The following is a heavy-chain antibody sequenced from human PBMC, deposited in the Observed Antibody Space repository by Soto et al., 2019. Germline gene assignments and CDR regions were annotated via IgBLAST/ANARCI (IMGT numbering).Heavy chain of an antibody. CDR3: ATLWGQD. D-gene: IGHD3-10*01. Sequence: QLQLQESGPGLVKPSETLSLTCTVSGGSISSSSYYWGWIRQPPGKGLEWIGRIYYSGSTYYNPSPKRRVTIAVDTSKNQFSLKLSSVTAADPAVYYCATLWGQDWGQGTLVTVSS. CDR2: IYYSGST. CDR1: GGSISSSSYY. V-gene: IGHV4-39*01. J-gene: IGHJ4*02.